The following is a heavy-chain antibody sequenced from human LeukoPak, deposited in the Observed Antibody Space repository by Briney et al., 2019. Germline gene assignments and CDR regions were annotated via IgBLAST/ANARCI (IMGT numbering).Heavy chain of an antibody. V-gene: IGHV4-39*07. CDR1: GGSISSSSYY. J-gene: IGHJ2*01. CDR3: ARGGRSLVAAQFDL. D-gene: IGHD2-15*01. Sequence: SETLCLTCTASGGSISSSSYYWGWIRQPPGKGREWIGSIYYSGSTYYNPSLKSRVTISVDTSKNQFSLKQSSLTAADTAVYYCARGGRSLVAAQFDLWGRGTLVTVSS. CDR2: IYYSGST.